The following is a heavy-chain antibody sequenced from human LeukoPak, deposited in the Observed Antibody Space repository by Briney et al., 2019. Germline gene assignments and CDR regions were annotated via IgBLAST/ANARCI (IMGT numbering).Heavy chain of an antibody. Sequence: ASVKGSCKASGYTLTTYYINWGGQATGQRVEWMGWMNPNSGNTGYAQKFQGRVTMTRNTSMSTAYMELSSLRSEDTAVYYCARANYYGSGKKDLDYWGQGTLVTVSS. CDR1: GYTLTTYY. CDR3: ARANYYGSGKKDLDY. D-gene: IGHD3-10*01. J-gene: IGHJ4*02. CDR2: MNPNSGNT. V-gene: IGHV1-8*01.